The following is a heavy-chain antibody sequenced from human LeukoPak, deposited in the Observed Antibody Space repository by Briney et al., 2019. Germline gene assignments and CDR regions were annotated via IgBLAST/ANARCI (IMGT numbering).Heavy chain of an antibody. CDR3: AKDDTAMPDDAFDI. J-gene: IGHJ3*02. CDR2: ISWNSGSI. V-gene: IGHV3-9*01. CDR1: GFTFDDYA. Sequence: GRSLRLSCAASGFTFDDYAMHWVRQAPGKGPEWVSGISWNSGSIGYADSVKGRFTISRDNAKNSLYLQMNSLRAEDTALYYCAKDDTAMPDDAFDIWGQGTMVTVSS. D-gene: IGHD5-18*01.